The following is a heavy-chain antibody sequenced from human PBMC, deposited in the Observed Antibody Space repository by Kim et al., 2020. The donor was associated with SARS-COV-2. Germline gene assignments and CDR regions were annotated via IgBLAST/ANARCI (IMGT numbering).Heavy chain of an antibody. CDR3: ARDKARVLHP. Sequence: SETLSLTCTVSGGSISSGSYYWSWIRQPAGKGLEWIGRIYTSGSTNYNPSLKSRVTISVDTSKNQFSLKLSSVTAADTAVYYCARDKARVLHPWGQGTLVTVSS. D-gene: IGHD1-26*01. J-gene: IGHJ5*02. V-gene: IGHV4-61*02. CDR1: GGSISSGSYY. CDR2: IYTSGST.